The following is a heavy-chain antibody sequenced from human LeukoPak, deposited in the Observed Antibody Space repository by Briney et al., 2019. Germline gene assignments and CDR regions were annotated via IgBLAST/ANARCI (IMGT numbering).Heavy chain of an antibody. CDR3: ARFTVTPSRAFDI. J-gene: IGHJ3*02. V-gene: IGHV1-69*06. CDR2: IIPIFGTT. D-gene: IGHD4-17*01. Sequence: GASVKVSCKASGGTFSSYAISWVRQAPGQGLEWMGGIIPIFGTTNYAQKFQDRVTITADKSTSTAYMELSSLRSDDTAVYYCARFTVTPSRAFDIWGQGTMVTVSS. CDR1: GGTFSSYA.